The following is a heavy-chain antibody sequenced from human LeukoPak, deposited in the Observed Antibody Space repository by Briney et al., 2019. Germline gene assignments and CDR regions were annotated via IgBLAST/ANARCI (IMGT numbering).Heavy chain of an antibody. CDR3: ARDWPAQMVDFDY. V-gene: IGHV1-2*02. CDR2: IYPNNGAT. CDR1: GYTFSGTGWY. D-gene: IGHD3-10*01. J-gene: IGHJ4*02. Sequence: ASVTVSCKASGYTFSGTGWYLYWLRQAPGPGLECMGWIYPNNGATAYAQKFQGRVAMTRETSITTAYIELSRLRPDDTAVYYCARDWPAQMVDFDYWGQGTLVTVSS.